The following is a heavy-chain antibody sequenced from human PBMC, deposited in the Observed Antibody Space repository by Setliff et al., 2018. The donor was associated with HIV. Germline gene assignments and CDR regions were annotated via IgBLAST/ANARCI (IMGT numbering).Heavy chain of an antibody. J-gene: IGHJ3*01. Sequence: ASETLSLTCTVSGDSIIDSYWSWVRQPPGKGLEWIGYIHSTGRTNYSPSRKSRVTTSVDTSKNHFSLRLRSVTAADTAVYYCARLSVVIHDTFDVWGHGTMVTVSS. CDR1: GDSIIDSY. V-gene: IGHV4-4*09. CDR2: IHSTGRT. D-gene: IGHD3-22*01. CDR3: ARLSVVIHDTFDV.